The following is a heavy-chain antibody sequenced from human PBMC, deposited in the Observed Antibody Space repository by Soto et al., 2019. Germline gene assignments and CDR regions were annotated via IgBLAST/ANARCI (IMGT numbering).Heavy chain of an antibody. V-gene: IGHV6-1*01. CDR2: TYYRSRWLF. CDR3: ARGGLQEFVS. CDR1: GDSVSGDTSS. J-gene: IGHJ4*02. D-gene: IGHD4-4*01. Sequence: PSQTLSLTFAISGDSVSGDTSSWNWIMQSPSGVLEWLARTYYRSRWLFDYAASVKSRVMLKADSSQNQVSLQLNSVTPENTAVYYCARGGLQEFVSGGQGTVVTVSS.